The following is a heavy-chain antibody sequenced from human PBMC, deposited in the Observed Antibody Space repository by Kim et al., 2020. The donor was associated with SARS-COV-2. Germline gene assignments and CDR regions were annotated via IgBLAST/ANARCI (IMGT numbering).Heavy chain of an antibody. CDR2: IGPSSGDI. Sequence: GGSLRLSCAASGFTFNSYSMNWVRQAPGKGLEWVSYIGPSSGDICYADSVKGRFTFSRDNARNSLYLQMNSLRAEDTAVYYCARDHNWGFDYWGQGILVTVSS. V-gene: IGHV3-21*05. J-gene: IGHJ4*02. CDR3: ARDHNWGFDY. D-gene: IGHD1-1*01. CDR1: GFTFNSYS.